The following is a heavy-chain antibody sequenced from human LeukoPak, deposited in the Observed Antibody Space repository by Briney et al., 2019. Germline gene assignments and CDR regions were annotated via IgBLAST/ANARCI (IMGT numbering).Heavy chain of an antibody. CDR2: IIPILGIA. CDR3: ARISYYYDSSGGLDY. D-gene: IGHD3-22*01. V-gene: IGHV1-69*04. CDR1: GGTFSSYA. Sequence: GSLVKVSCKASGGTFSSYAISWVRQAPGQGLEWMGRIIPILGIANYAQKFQGRVTITRDTSASTAYMELSSLRSEDTAVYYCARISYYYDSSGGLDYWGQGTLVTVSS. J-gene: IGHJ4*02.